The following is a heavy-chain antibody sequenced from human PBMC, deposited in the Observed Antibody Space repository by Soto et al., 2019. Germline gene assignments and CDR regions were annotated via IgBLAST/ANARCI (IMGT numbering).Heavy chain of an antibody. CDR2: IIPIFGIA. J-gene: IGHJ6*02. CDR3: AREDRDRETGLVPAAIDGMDV. D-gene: IGHD2-2*01. V-gene: IGHV1-69*08. CDR1: GGTFSRYS. Sequence: QVQLVQSGAEVKKPGSSVKVSCKVSGGTFSRYSITWVRQAPGHGLEWIGRIIPIFGIASYAQKFQGRVTITADESTSTAYMELSSERSDDTAVYYCAREDRDRETGLVPAAIDGMDVGGQGNTGTESS.